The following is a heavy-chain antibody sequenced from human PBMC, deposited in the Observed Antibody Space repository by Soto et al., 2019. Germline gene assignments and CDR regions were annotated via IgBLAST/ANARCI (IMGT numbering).Heavy chain of an antibody. Sequence: LSLTCTVSGYSISGGSYWAWIRQPPGKGPEWIASIYHGGTTFYNPSLKSRITISVDTSNNQFSLKLTSVTAADTAVYYCARVHVMVVAGSTFDDWGHGTLVTVSS. CDR2: IYHGGTT. CDR3: ARVHVMVVAGSTFDD. J-gene: IGHJ4*01. D-gene: IGHD6-19*01. V-gene: IGHV4-38-2*02. CDR1: GYSISGGSY.